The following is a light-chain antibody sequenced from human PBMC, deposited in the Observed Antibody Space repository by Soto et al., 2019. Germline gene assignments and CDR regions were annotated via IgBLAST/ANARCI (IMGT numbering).Light chain of an antibody. J-gene: IGLJ1*01. Sequence: QSVLTQPPSVSGSPGQSVTISCTGTSSDVGSYNRVSWYQQPPGTAPKLLIFEVSNRPSGVPDRFSGSKSGNTASLTISGLQAEDDADYYCSSYTTSSTDVFGTGTKLTVL. V-gene: IGLV2-18*02. CDR3: SSYTTSSTDV. CDR2: EVS. CDR1: SSDVGSYNR.